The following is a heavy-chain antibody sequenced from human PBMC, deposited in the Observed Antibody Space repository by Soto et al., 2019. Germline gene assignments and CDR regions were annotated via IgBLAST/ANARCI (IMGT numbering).Heavy chain of an antibody. CDR3: ARDTGSVGTDY. Sequence: QVQLQESGPGLVKASQTLSLTCTVSGGSIRSGDQYWSWIRQPPGEGLEWIGYIYYDGSTYYNPSLKSRLAISLDTSKKQFSLTLSSVTTADTAVYYCARDTGSVGTDYWGQGTLVAVSS. CDR1: GGSIRSGDQY. J-gene: IGHJ4*02. D-gene: IGHD1-26*01. CDR2: IYYDGST. V-gene: IGHV4-30-4*01.